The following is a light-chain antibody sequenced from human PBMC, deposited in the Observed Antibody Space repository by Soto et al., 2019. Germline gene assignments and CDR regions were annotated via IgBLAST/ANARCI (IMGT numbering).Light chain of an antibody. CDR1: SSNIGSSN. V-gene: IGLV1-44*01. J-gene: IGLJ1*01. CDR3: QSYDSSLSGLYV. Sequence: QSVLTQPPSASGTPGQRVTISCSGSSSNIGSSNVNWYQQLPGTAPKLLIYTNNQRPSGVPDRFSGSKSGTSASLAISGLQSEDESDYYCQSYDSSLSGLYVFGTGTKVTVL. CDR2: TNN.